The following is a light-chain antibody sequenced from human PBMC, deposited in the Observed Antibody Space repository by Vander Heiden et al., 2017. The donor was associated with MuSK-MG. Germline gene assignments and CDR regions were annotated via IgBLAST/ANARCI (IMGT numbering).Light chain of an antibody. J-gene: IGKJ4*01. CDR3: HQYGDSPPLS. CDR1: QSVSSRY. Sequence: EIVLTQSPGTLSLSPGERATLSCRASQSVSSRYFLAWYQQKPGQAPRLLIYGTSNRATGIPDRFSGSGYGTDFTLTISRLEPEDFAVYYCHQYGDSPPLSFGGGTKVEIK. V-gene: IGKV3-20*01. CDR2: GTS.